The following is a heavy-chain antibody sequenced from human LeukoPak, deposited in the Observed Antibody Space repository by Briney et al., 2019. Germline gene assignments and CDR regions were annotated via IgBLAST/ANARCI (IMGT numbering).Heavy chain of an antibody. J-gene: IGHJ4*02. CDR1: GFTFSSYA. CDR3: AKDWSTMVRGVHDY. V-gene: IGHV3-23*01. D-gene: IGHD3-10*01. Sequence: PGVSLRLSCAASGFTFSSYAMSWVRQAPGKGLEGVSAISGSGGSTYYADSVKGRFTISRDNSKNTLYLQMNSLRAEDTAVYYCAKDWSTMVRGVHDYWGQGTLVTVSS. CDR2: ISGSGGST.